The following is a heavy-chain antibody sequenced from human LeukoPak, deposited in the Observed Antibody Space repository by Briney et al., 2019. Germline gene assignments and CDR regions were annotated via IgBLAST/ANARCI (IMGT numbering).Heavy chain of an antibody. CDR3: ARHLNTLNTGSFDS. Sequence: HGESLKISCKASGYYFDYYWIGWVRQVPGKGLEWMGIVYPVDSEIKYSPTFRGHVTLSVDKSLTTAYLQWTSLKASDTGVYYCARHLNTLNTGSFDSWGQGTLVTVSS. D-gene: IGHD1-14*01. CDR2: VYPVDSEI. V-gene: IGHV5-51*01. CDR1: GYYFDYYW. J-gene: IGHJ4*02.